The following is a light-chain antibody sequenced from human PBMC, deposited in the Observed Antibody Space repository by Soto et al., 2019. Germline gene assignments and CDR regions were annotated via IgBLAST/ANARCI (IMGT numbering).Light chain of an antibody. V-gene: IGKV3-15*01. CDR3: QQYNNWPPWT. CDR2: AAS. Sequence: ERVMTQSPATLSVSPGERATLSCRASQSVGGNLAWYQQKPGQAPRLLIYAASTRATGIPARFSGSGSGTEFTLTISSLQSEDFAVYYCQQYNNWPPWTFGQGTKVDIK. CDR1: QSVGGN. J-gene: IGKJ1*01.